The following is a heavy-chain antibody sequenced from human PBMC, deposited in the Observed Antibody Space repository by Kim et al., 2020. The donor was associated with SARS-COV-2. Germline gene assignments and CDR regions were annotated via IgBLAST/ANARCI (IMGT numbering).Heavy chain of an antibody. D-gene: IGHD6-19*01. CDR1: GGTFSSYA. J-gene: IGHJ2*01. CDR2: IIPIFGTA. Sequence: SVKVSCKASGGTFSSYAISWVRQAPGQGLEWMGGIIPIFGTANYAQKFQGRVTITADESTSTAYMELSSLRSEDTAVYYCARAPIAVAGIGYFDLWGRGTLVTVSS. V-gene: IGHV1-69*13. CDR3: ARAPIAVAGIGYFDL.